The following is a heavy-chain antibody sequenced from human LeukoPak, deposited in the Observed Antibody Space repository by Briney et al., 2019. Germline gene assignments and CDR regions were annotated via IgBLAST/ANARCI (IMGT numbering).Heavy chain of an antibody. D-gene: IGHD2/OR15-2a*01. CDR2: VKSDGSTT. CDR3: ARAFSGPDS. Sequence: GGSLRLSCAASGFTFSAYWMDWVRQAPGKGLVWVSRVKSDGSTTVYADSVKGRFTISRDNVKNTVYLQMSRLRVEDTGVYYCARAFSGPDSWGQGTLVTVSS. CDR1: GFTFSAYW. V-gene: IGHV3-74*01. J-gene: IGHJ4*02.